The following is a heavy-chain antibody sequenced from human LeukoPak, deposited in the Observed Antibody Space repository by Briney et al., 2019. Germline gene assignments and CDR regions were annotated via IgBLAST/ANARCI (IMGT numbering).Heavy chain of an antibody. CDR1: GFTFSSYG. J-gene: IGHJ4*02. Sequence: GGSLRLSCAASGFTFSSYGMTWVRQAPGKGLEWVSAISGSGGSTYYADSVKGRFTISRDNSKNTLYLQMNSLRAEDTAVYYRARAMVWDHGDYWGQGTLVTVSS. D-gene: IGHD1-14*01. CDR2: ISGSGGST. V-gene: IGHV3-23*01. CDR3: ARAMVWDHGDY.